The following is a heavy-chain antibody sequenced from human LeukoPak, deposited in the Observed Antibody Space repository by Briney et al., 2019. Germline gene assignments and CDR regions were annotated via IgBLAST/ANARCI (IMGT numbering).Heavy chain of an antibody. CDR1: GFTFSSYA. CDR2: ISGSGGST. Sequence: PGGSLRLSCAASGFTFSSYAMSWVRQAPGKGLEWVSVISGSGGSTYYADSVKGRFTISRDSSKNTLYLQMNSLRAEDTAVYYCAKDRSRSYSGFDYWGQGTLVTVSS. CDR3: AKDRSRSYSGFDY. J-gene: IGHJ4*02. D-gene: IGHD1-26*01. V-gene: IGHV3-23*01.